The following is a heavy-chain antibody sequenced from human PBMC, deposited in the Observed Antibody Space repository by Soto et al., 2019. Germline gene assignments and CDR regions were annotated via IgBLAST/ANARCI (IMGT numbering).Heavy chain of an antibody. Sequence: QVQLVESGGGVVQPGRSLRLSCAASGFTFSDYALHWVRQAPGKGLAWVASIWFDGATKYYADSVKGRFTISRDNSKNTVYLQMNSLRAEDSALYHCGRGGFSTNWRFDYWGQGTLVAVSS. J-gene: IGHJ4*02. CDR2: IWFDGATK. V-gene: IGHV3-33*01. CDR3: GRGGFSTNWRFDY. D-gene: IGHD6-13*01. CDR1: GFTFSDYA.